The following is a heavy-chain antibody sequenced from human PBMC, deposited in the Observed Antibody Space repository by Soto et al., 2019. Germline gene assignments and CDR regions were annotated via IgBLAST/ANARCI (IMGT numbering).Heavy chain of an antibody. J-gene: IGHJ4*02. CDR2: INHSGST. V-gene: IGHV4-34*01. D-gene: IGHD2-21*02. CDR3: ARGLVTPLPY. CDR1: GGSFSDYY. Sequence: SETLSLTSPVYGGSFSDYYWSWIRQPPGKGLEWIGEINHSGSTNYNPSLKSRVTISVDTSKNQFSLKLSSVTAADTAVYYCARGLVTPLPYWGQGTLVTVSS.